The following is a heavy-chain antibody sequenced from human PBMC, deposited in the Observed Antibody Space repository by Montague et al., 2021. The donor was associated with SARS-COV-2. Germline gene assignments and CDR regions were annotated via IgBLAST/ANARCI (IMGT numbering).Heavy chain of an antibody. Sequence: PALVKPTQTLALTCTFSVFSLTTGGMCVSWIRQPPGKALEWLARIDWDDDKYYSTSLKTRLTISKDTSKNQVVRTMTNMNPADTATYYCARNGVEFRGSEKYYSGNWLDPWGQGTLVTVSS. CDR2: IDWDDDK. V-gene: IGHV2-70*11. J-gene: IGHJ5*02. D-gene: IGHD3-10*01. CDR1: VFSLTTGGMC. CDR3: ARNGVEFRGSEKYYSGNWLDP.